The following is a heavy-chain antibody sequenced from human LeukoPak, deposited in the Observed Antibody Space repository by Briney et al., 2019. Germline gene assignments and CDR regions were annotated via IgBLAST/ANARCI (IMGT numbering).Heavy chain of an antibody. J-gene: IGHJ6*03. D-gene: IGHD2-2*01. Sequence: PSQTLSLTCTVSGGSISSGSYYWSWIRQPAGKGLEWIGRIYTSGSTNYNPSLKSRVTISVDTSKNQFSLKLSSVTAADTAVYYCARGQVVPAAIPVYYYYYMDVWGKGTTVTVSS. V-gene: IGHV4-61*02. CDR2: IYTSGST. CDR3: ARGQVVPAAIPVYYYYYMDV. CDR1: GGSISSGSYY.